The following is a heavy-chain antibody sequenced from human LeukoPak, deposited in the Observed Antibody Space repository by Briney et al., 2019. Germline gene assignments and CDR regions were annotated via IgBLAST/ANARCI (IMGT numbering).Heavy chain of an antibody. D-gene: IGHD1-7*01. CDR2: INPSGGST. J-gene: IGHJ6*04. Sequence: ASVKVSCKASGYTFTSYYMHWVRQAPGQGLEWMGVINPSGGSTSYAQKFQGRVTMTRDMSTSTVYMELSSLRSEDTAVYYCARVGPGLGHGITGTTTGMDVRGKGTTLTVSS. CDR3: ARVGPGLGHGITGTTTGMDV. CDR1: GYTFTSYY. V-gene: IGHV1-46*01.